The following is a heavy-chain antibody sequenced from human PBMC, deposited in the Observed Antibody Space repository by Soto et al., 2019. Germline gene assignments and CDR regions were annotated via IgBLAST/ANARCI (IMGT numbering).Heavy chain of an antibody. V-gene: IGHV3-21*01. J-gene: IGHJ4*02. CDR3: ARDRPYCSGGSCYFDY. CDR1: GFTFSSYS. D-gene: IGHD2-15*01. Sequence: GGSLRLSCAASGFTFSSYSMNWVRQAPGKGLEWVSSISSSSSYIYYADSVKGRFTISRDNAKNSLYLQMNSLRAEGTAVYYCARDRPYCSGGSCYFDYWGQGTLVTVSS. CDR2: ISSSSSYI.